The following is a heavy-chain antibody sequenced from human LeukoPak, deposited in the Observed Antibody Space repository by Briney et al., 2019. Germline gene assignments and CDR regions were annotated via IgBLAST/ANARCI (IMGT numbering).Heavy chain of an antibody. V-gene: IGHV4-59*01. D-gene: IGHD5-12*01. J-gene: IGHJ4*02. CDR2: ISYSGIT. CDR3: AREGGYSGYLDY. CDR1: GDSISSYY. Sequence: SETLSLTCTASGDSISSYYWTWVRQPPGKGLEWIAYISYSGITNYNPSLTNRVTISLDTSKNQFSLRLSSVTTADTAVYYCAREGGYSGYLDYWGQGTLVTVSS.